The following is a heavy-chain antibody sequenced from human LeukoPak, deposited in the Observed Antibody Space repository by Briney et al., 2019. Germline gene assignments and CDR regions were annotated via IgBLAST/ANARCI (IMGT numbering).Heavy chain of an antibody. CDR2: IKQDGSEK. CDR1: GFTFSSYW. CDR3: AREWDIVVVPAALNWFDP. J-gene: IGHJ5*02. V-gene: IGHV3-7*01. D-gene: IGHD2-2*01. Sequence: GGSLRLSCAASGFTFSSYWMSWVRQAPGKGLEWVANIKQDGSEKYYVDSVKGRFTISRDNAKNSLYLQMNSLRAEGTAVYYCAREWDIVVVPAALNWFDPWGQGTLVTVSS.